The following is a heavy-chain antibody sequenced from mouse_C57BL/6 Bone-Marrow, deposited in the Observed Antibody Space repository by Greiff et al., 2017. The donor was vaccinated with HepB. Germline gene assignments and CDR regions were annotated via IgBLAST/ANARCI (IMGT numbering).Heavy chain of an antibody. CDR2: IDPSDSYT. V-gene: IGHV1-69*01. J-gene: IGHJ2*01. CDR1: GYTFTSYW. D-gene: IGHD5-1-1*01. CDR3: ARERIPDFDY. Sequence: QVQLQQPGAELVMPGASVKLSCKASGYTFTSYWMHWVKQRPGQGLEWIGEIDPSDSYTNYNQKFKGKSTLTVDKSSSTAYMQLSSLTSEDSAVYYCARERIPDFDYWGQGTTLTVSS.